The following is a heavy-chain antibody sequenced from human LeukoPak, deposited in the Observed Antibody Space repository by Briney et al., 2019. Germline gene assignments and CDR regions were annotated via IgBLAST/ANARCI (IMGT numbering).Heavy chain of an antibody. Sequence: GGSQRLSCAASGFTFSSYWMSWVRQAPGKGLEWVANIKKDGSEKYYVDSVKGRFTISRDNAKNSLYLQMNSLRAEDTAVYYCARDKASELLWFGELLSRGNWFDPWGQGTLVTVSS. CDR2: IKKDGSEK. CDR3: ARDKASELLWFGELLSRGNWFDP. J-gene: IGHJ5*02. V-gene: IGHV3-7*01. CDR1: GFTFSSYW. D-gene: IGHD3-10*01.